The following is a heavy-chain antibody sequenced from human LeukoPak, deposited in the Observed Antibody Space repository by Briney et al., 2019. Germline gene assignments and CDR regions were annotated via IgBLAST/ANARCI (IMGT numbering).Heavy chain of an antibody. J-gene: IGHJ4*02. CDR1: GFTFSSYD. D-gene: IGHD3-9*01. V-gene: IGHV3-13*01. CDR2: INTAGDT. CDR3: AKDRSPRYYDILTDICD. Sequence: GGSLRLSCAASGFTFSSYDMHWVRQATGKGLEWVSGINTAGDTYYPGSVKGRFTISRENAKNSLYLQMNSLRAEDTALYYCAKDRSPRYYDILTDICDWGQGTLVTVSS.